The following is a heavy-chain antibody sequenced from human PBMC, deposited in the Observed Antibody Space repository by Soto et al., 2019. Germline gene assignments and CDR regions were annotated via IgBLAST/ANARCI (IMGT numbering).Heavy chain of an antibody. D-gene: IGHD3-22*01. CDR1: GGSFSGYY. Sequence: SETLSLTCAVYGGSFSGYYWSWIRQPPGKGLEWIGEINHSGSTNYNPSLKSRVTISVDTSKNQFSLKLSSVTAADTAVYYCARGVMYGRIVVVLPYYFDYWGQGRLVTVSS. CDR2: INHSGST. V-gene: IGHV4-34*01. J-gene: IGHJ4*02. CDR3: ARGVMYGRIVVVLPYYFDY.